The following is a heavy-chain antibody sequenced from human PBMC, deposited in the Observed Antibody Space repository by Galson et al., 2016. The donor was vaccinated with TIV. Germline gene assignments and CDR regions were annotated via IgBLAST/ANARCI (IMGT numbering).Heavy chain of an antibody. J-gene: IGHJ4*02. CDR1: GGSISGYY. Sequence: SETLSLTCTVSGGSISGYYWSWIRQPAGKGLEWIARIFTSGSTNYNPSLKSRVTVSLDTSNNQFFLKLSSVTAADTAVYYCTREIAGTTVHSWGQGALVTVSS. CDR2: IFTSGST. D-gene: IGHD1-7*01. V-gene: IGHV4-4*07. CDR3: TREIAGTTVHS.